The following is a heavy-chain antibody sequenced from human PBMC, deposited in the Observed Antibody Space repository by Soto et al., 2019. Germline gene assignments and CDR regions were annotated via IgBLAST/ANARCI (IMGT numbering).Heavy chain of an antibody. Sequence: GGSLRLSCAASGFTFSSYAMSWVRQAPGKGLEWVSAISGSGGSTYYADSVKGRFTISRDNSKNTLYLQMNSLRAEDTAVYYCAKDPVPFWLQSPDYFDYWGQGTLVTVSS. J-gene: IGHJ4*02. CDR2: ISGSGGST. CDR3: AKDPVPFWLQSPDYFDY. D-gene: IGHD5-12*01. V-gene: IGHV3-23*01. CDR1: GFTFSSYA.